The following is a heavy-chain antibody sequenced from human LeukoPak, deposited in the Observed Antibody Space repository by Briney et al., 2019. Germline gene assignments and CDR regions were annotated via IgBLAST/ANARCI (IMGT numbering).Heavy chain of an antibody. Sequence: PSETLSLTCTISGGSISSYYWSWIRQPPGKGLEWIGYIYYSGSTNYNPSLKSRVTISIDRSNNQFSLNLSSVTAADTAVYYCARGTSGSYYNNYYYMDVWGKGTTVTISS. J-gene: IGHJ6*03. D-gene: IGHD3-10*01. CDR3: ARGTSGSYYNNYYYMDV. CDR2: IYYSGST. V-gene: IGHV4-59*01. CDR1: GGSISSYY.